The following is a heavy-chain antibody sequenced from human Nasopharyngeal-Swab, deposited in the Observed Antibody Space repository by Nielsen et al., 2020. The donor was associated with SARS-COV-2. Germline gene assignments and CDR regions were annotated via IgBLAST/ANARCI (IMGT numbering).Heavy chain of an antibody. Sequence: VRQMPGKGLEWMGRIDPSDSYTNYSPSFQGHVTISADKSISTAYLQWSSLKASDTAMYYCARRSHSSSWYTDYDYWGQGTLVTVSS. J-gene: IGHJ4*02. V-gene: IGHV5-10-1*01. CDR3: ARRSHSSSWYTDYDY. D-gene: IGHD6-13*01. CDR2: IDPSDSYT.